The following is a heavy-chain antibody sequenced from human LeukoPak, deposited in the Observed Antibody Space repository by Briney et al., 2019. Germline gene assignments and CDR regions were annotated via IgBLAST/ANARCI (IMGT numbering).Heavy chain of an antibody. CDR2: ISSNGAST. D-gene: IGHD3-9*01. CDR3: ARVYIAGMTGHYSLDY. CDR1: GFAFRLYA. J-gene: IGHJ4*02. Sequence: SGGSLRLSCAASGFAFRLYAMQWVRQAPGKGLEYASGISSNGASTNYGSSVRGRSTISRDNSKNTLYLQMGSLRPEDMAVYYCARVYIAGMTGHYSLDYWGQGTLLTVSS. V-gene: IGHV3-64*01.